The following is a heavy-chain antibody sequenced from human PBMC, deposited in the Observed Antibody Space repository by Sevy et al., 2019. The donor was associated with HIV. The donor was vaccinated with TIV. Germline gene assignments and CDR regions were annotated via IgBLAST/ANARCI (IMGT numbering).Heavy chain of an antibody. D-gene: IGHD3-22*01. Sequence: ASVKVSCKYSGYTFTTYDINWVRQATGQGLEWMGWMNPNSGNRGYAQKFQGRVTMTSNTSISTAYMELSSLRSEDTAVYYCARIHSSGYMGNFDYWGQGTLVTVSS. CDR3: ARIHSSGYMGNFDY. CDR2: MNPNSGNR. J-gene: IGHJ4*02. V-gene: IGHV1-8*01. CDR1: GYTFTTYD.